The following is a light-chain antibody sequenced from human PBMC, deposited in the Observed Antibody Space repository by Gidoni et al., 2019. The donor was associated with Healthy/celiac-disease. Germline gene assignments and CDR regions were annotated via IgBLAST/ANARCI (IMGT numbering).Light chain of an antibody. V-gene: IGKV3-20*01. Sequence: ETVLTQSPGTLSLSPGERATLSCRASQSVSSSYSAWYQQKPGQAPRLLIYGASSRATGIPDRFSGSGSGTDFTLTISRLEPEDFAVYYCQQYGSSPRTFGQGTKVEIK. J-gene: IGKJ1*01. CDR3: QQYGSSPRT. CDR2: GAS. CDR1: QSVSSSY.